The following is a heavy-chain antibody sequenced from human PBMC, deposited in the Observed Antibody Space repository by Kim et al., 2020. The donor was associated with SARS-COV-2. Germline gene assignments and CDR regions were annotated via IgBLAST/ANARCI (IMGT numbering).Heavy chain of an antibody. CDR1: GGTFSSYT. V-gene: IGHV1-69*04. Sequence: SVKVSCKASGGTFSSYTISWVRQAPGQGLEWMGRIIPILGIANYAQKFQGRVTITADKSTSTAYMELSSLRSEDTAVYYCAREKGSGSYYNAHYYYGMDVWGQGTTVTVSS. CDR3: AREKGSGSYYNAHYYYGMDV. CDR2: IIPILGIA. D-gene: IGHD3-10*01. J-gene: IGHJ6*02.